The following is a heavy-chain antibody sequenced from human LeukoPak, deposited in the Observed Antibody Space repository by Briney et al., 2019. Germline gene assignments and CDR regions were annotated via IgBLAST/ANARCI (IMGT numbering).Heavy chain of an antibody. CDR1: GGSISSYY. J-gene: IGHJ6*03. CDR2: IYTSGST. V-gene: IGHV4-4*07. Sequence: SETLSLTCTVSGGSISSYYWSWIRQPAGKGLEWIGRIYTSGSTNYNPSLKSRVAMSVDTSKNQFSLKLSSVTAADTAVYYGARDKVQVVPAAPREYYYYYYMDVWGKGTTVTVSS. D-gene: IGHD2-2*01. CDR3: ARDKVQVVPAAPREYYYYYYMDV.